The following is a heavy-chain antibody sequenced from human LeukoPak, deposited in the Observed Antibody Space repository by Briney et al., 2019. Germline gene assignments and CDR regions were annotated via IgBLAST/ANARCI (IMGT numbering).Heavy chain of an antibody. CDR1: GYTFTSYD. CDR3: ARMAVGRRFDY. CDR2: MNPNSGNT. V-gene: IGHV1-8*03. D-gene: IGHD6-19*01. Sequence: ASVKVSCKASGYTFTSYDINWVRQATGQGLEWMGWMNPNSGNTGYAQKFQGRVTITRNTSISTAYMELSSLRSENTAVYYCARMAVGRRFDYWGQGTLVTVSS. J-gene: IGHJ4*02.